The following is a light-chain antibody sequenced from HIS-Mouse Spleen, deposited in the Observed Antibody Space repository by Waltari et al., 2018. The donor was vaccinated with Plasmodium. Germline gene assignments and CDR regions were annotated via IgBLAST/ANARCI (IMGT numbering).Light chain of an antibody. CDR1: QSISRY. Sequence: DIQMTQSPSSLSASVGNRVTITCRARQSISRYLNWYQQKPGKAPNLLIYAASRLQSGVPSRFSGSGSGTDFTLTISSLQPEDFATYYCQQSYSTWTFGQGTKVEIK. CDR3: QQSYSTWT. J-gene: IGKJ1*01. CDR2: AAS. V-gene: IGKV1-39*01.